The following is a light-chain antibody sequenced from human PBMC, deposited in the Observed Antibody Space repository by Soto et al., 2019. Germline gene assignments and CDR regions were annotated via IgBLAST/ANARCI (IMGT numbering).Light chain of an antibody. CDR2: EVS. V-gene: IGLV2-14*03. Sequence: QSVLTQPASVSGSPGQSITISCTGTSSDVGAYDFVSWYQQHPDKAPKLMIYEVSNRPSGVSNRFSGSKSVNTATLTISGLQAEDAAVYYCSSYTSSSTRGFGTGTKLTVL. CDR3: SSYTSSSTRG. CDR1: SSDVGAYDF. J-gene: IGLJ1*01.